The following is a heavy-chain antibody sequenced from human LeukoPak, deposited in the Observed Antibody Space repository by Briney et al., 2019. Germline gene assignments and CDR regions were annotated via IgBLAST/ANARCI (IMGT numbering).Heavy chain of an antibody. CDR3: ARDAGLGYYDSRDDAFDI. D-gene: IGHD3-22*01. CDR2: IYHSGST. J-gene: IGHJ3*02. V-gene: IGHV4-39*07. Sequence: PSETLSLTCTVSGGSISSTNYFWGWIRQPPGKGLEWIGEIYHSGSTNYNPSLKSRVTISVDKSKNQFSLKLSSVTAADTAVYYCARDAGLGYYDSRDDAFDIWGQGTMVTVSS. CDR1: GGSISSTNYF.